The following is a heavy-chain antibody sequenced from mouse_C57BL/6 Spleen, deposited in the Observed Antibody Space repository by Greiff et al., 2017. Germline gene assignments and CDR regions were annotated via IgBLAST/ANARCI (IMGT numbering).Heavy chain of an antibody. J-gene: IGHJ2*01. Sequence: QVQLKQPGAELVRPGSSVKLSCKASGYTFTSYWMHWVKQRPIQGLEWIGNIDPSDSETHYNQKFKDKATLTVDKSSSTAYMQLSSLTSEDSAVYYCARRGHDGYYPFDYWGQGTTLTVSS. D-gene: IGHD2-3*01. CDR1: GYTFTSYW. V-gene: IGHV1-52*01. CDR3: ARRGHDGYYPFDY. CDR2: IDPSDSET.